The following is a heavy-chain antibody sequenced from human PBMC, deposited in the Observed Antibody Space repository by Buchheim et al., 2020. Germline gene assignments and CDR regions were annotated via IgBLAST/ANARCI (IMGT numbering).Heavy chain of an antibody. CDR1: SGSFRGYY. CDR2: INHSGST. D-gene: IGHD4-17*01. J-gene: IGHJ4*02. V-gene: IGHV4-34*01. Sequence: QVQLHQWGAGLLKPSETLSLTCGVYSGSFRGYYWTWIRQPPGKGLEWIGEINHSGSTNYNPSLKSRVTISLDTSKNQFSLKLSSVNAADTAVYYCARGRATVTTLGRKYYFDYWGQGTL. CDR3: ARGRATVTTLGRKYYFDY.